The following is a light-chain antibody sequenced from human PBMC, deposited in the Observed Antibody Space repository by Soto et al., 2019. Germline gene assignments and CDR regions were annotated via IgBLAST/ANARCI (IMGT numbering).Light chain of an antibody. CDR2: WAS. CDR1: QSVLYSSHNKNY. J-gene: IGKJ3*01. Sequence: DIVMTQSPDSLAASLGERATINCKSSQSVLYSSHNKNYLAWYQQNPGQPPKLLIYWASTRESGVPDSFSGSGSGTDFTLTISSLPAEDVAVYYCQQYYNTPFTFGPGTKVDIK. V-gene: IGKV4-1*01. CDR3: QQYYNTPFT.